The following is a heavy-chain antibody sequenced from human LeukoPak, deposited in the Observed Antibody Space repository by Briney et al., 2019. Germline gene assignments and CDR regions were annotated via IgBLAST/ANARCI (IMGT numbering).Heavy chain of an antibody. CDR1: RLTFSSYW. CDR3: ARDLRGYSYGHGH. Sequence: GRSLRLSCPASRLTFSSYWMHWVRQAPGKGLVWVSRINSDGSSTSYADSVKGRFTISRDNAKNTLYLQMNSLRAEDTAVYYCARDLRGYSYGHGHWGQGTLVTVSP. V-gene: IGHV3-74*01. J-gene: IGHJ4*02. CDR2: INSDGSST. D-gene: IGHD5-18*01.